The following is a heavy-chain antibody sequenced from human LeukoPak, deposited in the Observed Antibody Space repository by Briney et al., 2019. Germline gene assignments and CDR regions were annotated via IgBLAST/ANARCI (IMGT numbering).Heavy chain of an antibody. V-gene: IGHV3-23*01. J-gene: IGHJ3*02. CDR1: GFTFSSYA. Sequence: PGGSLRLSCAASGFTFSSYAMSWVRQAPGKGLEWVSSISGSGGSTHYADSVKGRFTISRDSPKNTLYLQMNSLRAEDTAVYYCARRPPRGAFDIWGQGTMVTVSS. CDR2: ISGSGGST. CDR3: ARRPPRGAFDI.